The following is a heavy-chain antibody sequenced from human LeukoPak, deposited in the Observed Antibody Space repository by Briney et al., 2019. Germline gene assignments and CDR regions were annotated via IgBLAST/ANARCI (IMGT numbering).Heavy chain of an antibody. V-gene: IGHV4-59*01. CDR2: IYYSGST. CDR1: GGSISTYY. J-gene: IGHJ5*02. D-gene: IGHD1-1*01. CDR3: ARDRAGTNWFDP. Sequence: SETLSLTCTVSGGSISTYYWSWIRQPPGKGLEWVGYIYYSGSTNYNPSLKSRVTIPVDTSKNQFSLKLSSVTAADTAVYYCARDRAGTNWFDPWGQGTLVTVSS.